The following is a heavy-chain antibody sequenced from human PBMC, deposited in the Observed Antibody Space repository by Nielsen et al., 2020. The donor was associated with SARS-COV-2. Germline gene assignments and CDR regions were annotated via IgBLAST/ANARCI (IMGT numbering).Heavy chain of an antibody. CDR1: GFTFSSYW. J-gene: IGHJ4*02. CDR2: IKQDGSEK. Sequence: GASVRISCAASGFTFSSYWMSWVRQAPGKGLEWVANIKQDGSEKYYVDSVKGRFTISRDNAKNSLYLQMNSLRAEDTAVYYCASGLWLLYYWGQGTLVTVSS. D-gene: IGHD5-18*01. CDR3: ASGLWLLYY. V-gene: IGHV3-7*03.